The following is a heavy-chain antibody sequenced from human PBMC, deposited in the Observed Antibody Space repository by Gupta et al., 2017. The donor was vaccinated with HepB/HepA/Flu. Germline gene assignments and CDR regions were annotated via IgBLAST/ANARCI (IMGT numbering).Heavy chain of an antibody. D-gene: IGHD3-9*01. CDR1: GYTLTDYG. Sequence: QDQLMQSGAEVRKPGASVKVSCQASGYTLTDYGITWVRQAPGQGLTWMGWISTYSGDTVYAPNLQGRVTMTTDTSTSTAYMELRSLTSDDTAVYYCARGGHQFYFDESGYNSFDIWGQGTMVTVSS. CDR3: ARGGHQFYFDESGYNSFDI. V-gene: IGHV1-18*01. J-gene: IGHJ3*02. CDR2: ISTYSGDT.